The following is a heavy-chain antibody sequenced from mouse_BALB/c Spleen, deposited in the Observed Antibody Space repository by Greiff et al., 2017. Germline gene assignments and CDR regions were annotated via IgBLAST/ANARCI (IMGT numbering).Heavy chain of an antibody. V-gene: IGHV2-9*02. J-gene: IGHJ3*01. CDR2: IWAGGST. D-gene: IGHD1-1*01. CDR1: GFSLTSYG. Sequence: QVQLKQSGPGLVAPSQSLSITCTVSGFSLTSYGVHWVRQPPGKGLEWLGVIWAGGSTNYNSALMSRLSISKDNSKSQVFLKMNSLQTDDTAMYYCAREPSGLISLRGFAYWGQGTLVTVSA. CDR3: AREPSGLISLRGFAY.